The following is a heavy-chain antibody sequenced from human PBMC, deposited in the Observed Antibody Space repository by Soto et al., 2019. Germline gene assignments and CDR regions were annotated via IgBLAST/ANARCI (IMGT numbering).Heavy chain of an antibody. Sequence: QIPLKESGPTLVQPTQTLTLTCTFSGFSLSTSGVGVGWIRQPPGKALEWLALIYWDDDKRHSPSLNSRLNITKDTSKNQVVPTMTNMDPVDTATYYCANMDTTVTRRWGQGTLVTVSS. CDR1: GFSLSTSGVG. D-gene: IGHD4-17*01. CDR3: ANMDTTVTRR. V-gene: IGHV2-5*02. J-gene: IGHJ4*02. CDR2: IYWDDDK.